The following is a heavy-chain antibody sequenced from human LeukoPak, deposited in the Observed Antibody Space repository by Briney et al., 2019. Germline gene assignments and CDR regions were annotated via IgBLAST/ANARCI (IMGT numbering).Heavy chain of an antibody. CDR3: ARQDYDFWSGYYDY. J-gene: IGHJ4*02. V-gene: IGHV4-39*01. Sequence: PETLSLTCIVSGDSVSSSRYYWGWIRQPPGRGLEWIGSIYYSGTTFYNPSLKSRVTISVDTSKNQFSMKLTSVTAADTAVYFCARQDYDFWSGYYDYWGQGTLVTVSS. CDR2: IYYSGTT. CDR1: GDSVSSSRYY. D-gene: IGHD3-3*01.